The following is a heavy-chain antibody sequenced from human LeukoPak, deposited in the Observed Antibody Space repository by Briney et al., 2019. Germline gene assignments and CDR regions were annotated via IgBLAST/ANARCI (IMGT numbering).Heavy chain of an antibody. CDR1: EFTFTSYE. Sequence: GGSLRLSCAASEFTFTSYELNWVRQAPGKGLEWVSYISSSGNTISYADSVKGRFTISRGNAKNSLYLQVISLRAEDTAVYYCARGPSIAARYDAFDIWGQGTMVTASA. CDR3: ARGPSIAARYDAFDI. J-gene: IGHJ3*02. V-gene: IGHV3-48*03. D-gene: IGHD6-6*01. CDR2: ISSSGNTI.